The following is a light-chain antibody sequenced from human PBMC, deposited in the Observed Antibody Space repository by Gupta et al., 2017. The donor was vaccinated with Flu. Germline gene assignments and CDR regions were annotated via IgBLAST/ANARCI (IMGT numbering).Light chain of an antibody. CDR3: QVWDGNSDHHV. V-gene: IGLV3-21*02. Sequence: YDLTQPPSVSVAPGQTARITCGVLNIESKSVHWYQHQPGQGPVVVLYDDSDRPSGIPDRFSGSNSGNTATLTISRVEAGDEADYYCQVWDGNSDHHVFGTGTKVTVL. CDR1: NIESKS. J-gene: IGLJ1*01. CDR2: DDS.